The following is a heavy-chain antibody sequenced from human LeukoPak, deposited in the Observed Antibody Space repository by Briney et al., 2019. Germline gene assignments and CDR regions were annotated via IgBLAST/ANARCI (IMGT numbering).Heavy chain of an antibody. D-gene: IGHD2-2*01. CDR2: IYNGGTT. J-gene: IGHJ3*02. V-gene: IGHV4-59*02. CDR1: GASVSDYY. CDR3: GQGTGWPGLDI. Sequence: SETLSLTCVAFGASVSDYYWSWIRQPPGKGLEWVGYIYNGGTTSYKPSLSSRVSISADKSKNQFSLRLTSVTAADPAMYYCGQGTGWPGLDIWGQGVLVTVSS.